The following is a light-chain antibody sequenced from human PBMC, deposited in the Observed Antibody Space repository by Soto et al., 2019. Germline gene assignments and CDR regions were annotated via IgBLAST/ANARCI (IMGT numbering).Light chain of an antibody. V-gene: IGLV1-47*01. CDR1: TSNLGSNF. Sequence: QSVLTQPPSASGTPGQRVTISCSGSTSNLGSNFVYWYQQVPGAAPKLLISRNDQRPSGVPVRFSGSKSGTSASLAISGLRSEDEADYHCAAWDDSLSGVVFGGGTKLTVL. CDR2: RND. CDR3: AAWDDSLSGVV. J-gene: IGLJ3*02.